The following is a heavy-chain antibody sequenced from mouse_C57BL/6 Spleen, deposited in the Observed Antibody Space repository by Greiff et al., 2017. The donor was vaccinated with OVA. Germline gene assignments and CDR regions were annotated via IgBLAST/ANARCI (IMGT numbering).Heavy chain of an antibody. Sequence: VQLQQSGAELARPGASVKLSCKASGYTFTSYGISWVKQRTGQGLEWIGEIYPRSGNTYYNEKFKGKATLTADKSSSSAYMALRSLTSEDSAVYFCARGGVYDYDDNWYFDVWGTGTTVTVSS. D-gene: IGHD2-4*01. V-gene: IGHV1-81*01. CDR2: IYPRSGNT. CDR1: GYTFTSYG. J-gene: IGHJ1*03. CDR3: ARGGVYDYDDNWYFDV.